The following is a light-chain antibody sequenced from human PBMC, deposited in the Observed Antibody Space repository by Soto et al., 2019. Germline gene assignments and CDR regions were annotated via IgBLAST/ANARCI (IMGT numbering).Light chain of an antibody. CDR3: SSFTSRFTFV. J-gene: IGLJ1*01. V-gene: IGLV2-14*01. CDR1: SSDIGAYDY. Sequence: QSALTQPASLSGSPGQSITISCTGTSSDIGAYDYVSWFQQHPGKAPKLMISEVNNRPSGVSNRFSGSKSGNTASLTISGLQAEDEADHYCSSFTSRFTFVFGTGTKVTVL. CDR2: EVN.